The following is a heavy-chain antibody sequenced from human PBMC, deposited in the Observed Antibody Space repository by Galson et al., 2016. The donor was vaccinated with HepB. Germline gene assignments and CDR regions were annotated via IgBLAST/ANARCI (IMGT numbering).Heavy chain of an antibody. V-gene: IGHV4-31*03. CDR3: ARDLRGYDTLTGYYIHFDY. Sequence: TLSLTCTVSGGSISSGGHYWNWVRQHPGKGLEWIGYIYYRWSTYYNPSLKSRVTISVDTSKNQLSLKLRSVTAADTAVYYCARDLRGYDTLTGYYIHFDYWVQGTQVTVSS. J-gene: IGHJ4*02. D-gene: IGHD3-9*01. CDR2: IYYRWST. CDR1: GGSISSGGHY.